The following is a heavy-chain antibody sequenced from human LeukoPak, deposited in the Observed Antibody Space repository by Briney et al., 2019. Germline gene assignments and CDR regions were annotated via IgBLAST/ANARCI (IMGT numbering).Heavy chain of an antibody. CDR3: ARHEGPGAPVARYYYYGMDV. CDR1: GYSFTSYW. D-gene: IGHD2-2*01. J-gene: IGHJ6*02. Sequence: GESLKISCKGSGYSFTSYWIGWVRQMPGKGLEWMGIIYPGDSDTRYSPSFQGQVTISAAKSISTAYLQWSSLKASDTAMYYCARHEGPGAPVARYYYYGMDVWGQGTTVTVSS. V-gene: IGHV5-51*01. CDR2: IYPGDSDT.